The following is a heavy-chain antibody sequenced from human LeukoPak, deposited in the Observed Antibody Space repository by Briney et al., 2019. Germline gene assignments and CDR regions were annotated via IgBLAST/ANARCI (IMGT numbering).Heavy chain of an antibody. V-gene: IGHV3-48*02. D-gene: IGHD3-22*01. Sequence: GGSLRLSCAASGFTFSGYSISWVRQAPGKGLEWISFISGSGTNIHYADSVKGRFTVSRDNAKNSLYLQLNSLRDEDTAVYYCARGRGIVVIHYFDYWGQGTLVTVSS. CDR2: ISGSGTNI. J-gene: IGHJ4*02. CDR3: ARGRGIVVIHYFDY. CDR1: GFTFSGYS.